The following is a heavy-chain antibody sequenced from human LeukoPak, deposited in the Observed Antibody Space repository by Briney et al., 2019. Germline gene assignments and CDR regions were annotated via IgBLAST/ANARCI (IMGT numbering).Heavy chain of an antibody. Sequence: PGGSLRLSCAASGFTFSSYGMHWVRQAPGKGLEWVAVISYDGSNKYYADSVKGRFTISRDNSKNTLYLQMNSLRAEDTAVYYSAKDLGAGIDYYYGMDVWGQGTTVTVSS. CDR3: AKDLGAGIDYYYGMDV. V-gene: IGHV3-30*18. CDR1: GFTFSSYG. J-gene: IGHJ6*02. D-gene: IGHD1-26*01. CDR2: ISYDGSNK.